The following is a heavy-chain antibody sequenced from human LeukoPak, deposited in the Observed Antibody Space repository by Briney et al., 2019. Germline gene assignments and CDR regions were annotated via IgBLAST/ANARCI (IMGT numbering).Heavy chain of an antibody. Sequence: GGSLRLSCAASGFTFSSYGMHWVRQAPGKGLEWVAVISYDGSNKYYADSVKGRFTISRDNSKNTLYLQMNSLRAEDTAVYYCAKDSYYSGWYLNYYFGMDVWGQGTTVTVS. CDR3: AKDSYYSGWYLNYYFGMDV. D-gene: IGHD6-19*01. V-gene: IGHV3-30*18. J-gene: IGHJ6*02. CDR2: ISYDGSNK. CDR1: GFTFSSYG.